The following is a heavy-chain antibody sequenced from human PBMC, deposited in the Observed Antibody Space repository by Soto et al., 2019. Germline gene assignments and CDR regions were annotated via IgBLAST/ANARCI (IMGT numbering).Heavy chain of an antibody. J-gene: IGHJ4*02. V-gene: IGHV3-33*01. CDR2: IWYDGSNK. CDR1: GFTFSSYG. CDR3: ARDLDD. Sequence: QVQLVESGGGVVQPGRSLRLSCAAAGFTFSSYGMHWVRQAPGKRLEWVAVIWYDGSNKYYADSVKGRFTISRDNSKTTLYLQRNSLRADATAVYYCARDLDDWGQGTLVTVSS.